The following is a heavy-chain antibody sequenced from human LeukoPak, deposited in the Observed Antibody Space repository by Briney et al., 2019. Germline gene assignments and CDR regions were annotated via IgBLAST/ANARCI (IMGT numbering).Heavy chain of an antibody. CDR2: IYSGGST. V-gene: IGHV3-53*01. CDR1: GFTVGTNS. CDR3: ASAREYCGSAECYEYFQH. J-gene: IGHJ1*01. D-gene: IGHD2-21*01. Sequence: GGSLRLSCAASGFTVGTNSMSCVRQSPGKELEWVSVIYSGGSTYYADSVNGRFTISRDNSRNTLLLQMNSLRAEDTALYYCASAREYCGSAECYEYFQHWGQGTLVTVSS.